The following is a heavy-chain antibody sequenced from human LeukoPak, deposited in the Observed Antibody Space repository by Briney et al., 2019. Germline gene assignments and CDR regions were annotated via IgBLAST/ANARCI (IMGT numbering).Heavy chain of an antibody. CDR3: ARGMQLVDY. CDR2: ISYDGSNK. J-gene: IGHJ4*02. CDR1: GFTFSSYG. V-gene: IGHV3-30*03. D-gene: IGHD6-13*01. Sequence: GGSLRLSCAASGFTFSSYGMHWVRQAPGKGLEWVAVISYDGSNKYYAASVKGRFTISRDNAKNSLYLQMNSLRAEDTALYYCARGMQLVDYWGQGTLVTVSS.